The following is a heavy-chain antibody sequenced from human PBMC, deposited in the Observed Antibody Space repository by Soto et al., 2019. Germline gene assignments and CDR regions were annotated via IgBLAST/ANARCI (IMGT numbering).Heavy chain of an antibody. CDR1: GFTFSSYA. CDR2: ISGSGGST. CDR3: AKRPHYYYDSSGYGGNY. D-gene: IGHD3-22*01. Sequence: PGGSLRLSCAASGFTFSSYAMSWVRQAPGKGLEWVSAISGSGGSTYYADSVKGRFTISRDNSKNTLYLQMNSLRAEDTAVYYCAKRPHYYYDSSGYGGNYWGQGTLVTVSS. J-gene: IGHJ4*02. V-gene: IGHV3-23*01.